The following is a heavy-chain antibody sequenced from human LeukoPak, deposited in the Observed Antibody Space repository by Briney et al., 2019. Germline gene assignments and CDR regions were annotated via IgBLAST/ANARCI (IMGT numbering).Heavy chain of an antibody. CDR1: GGSISSGDYY. CDR3: ARGPGPIAGAKNAFDI. D-gene: IGHD1-26*01. V-gene: IGHV4-30-4*01. Sequence: SETLSLTCTVSGGSISSGDYYWSWIRQPPGKGLEWIGYIYYSGSTYYNPSLKSRVTISVDTSKNQFSLKLSSVTAADTAVYYCARGPGPIAGAKNAFDIWGQGTMVTVSS. J-gene: IGHJ3*02. CDR2: IYYSGST.